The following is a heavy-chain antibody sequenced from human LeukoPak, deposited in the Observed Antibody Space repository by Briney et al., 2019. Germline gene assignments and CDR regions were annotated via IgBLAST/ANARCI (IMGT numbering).Heavy chain of an antibody. CDR3: ARDQAEDSDPGHFDY. Sequence: GGSLRLSCAASGFTFRSYSMNWVRQAPGKGLEWVSSISSSSSYIYYADSVKGRFTISRDNAKNSLYLQMNSLRAEDTAVYYCARDQAEDSDPGHFDYWGQGTLVTVSS. CDR1: GFTFRSYS. J-gene: IGHJ4*02. CDR2: ISSSSSYI. V-gene: IGHV3-21*01. D-gene: IGHD1-26*01.